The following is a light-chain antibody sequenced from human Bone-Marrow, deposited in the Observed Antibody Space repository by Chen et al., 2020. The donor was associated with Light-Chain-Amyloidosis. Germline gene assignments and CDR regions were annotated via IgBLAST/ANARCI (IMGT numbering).Light chain of an antibody. CDR1: ALPTKY. CDR3: QSADSSGTYEVI. V-gene: IGLV3-25*03. J-gene: IGLJ2*01. Sequence: SYELPQPPSVSVSAGQPAKTTCSGDALPTKYAYWYQQKPGQAPVLVIHRDTERPSGISERFSGSSSGTTATLTISGVQAEDEADYHCQSADSSGTYEVIFGGGTKLTVL. CDR2: RDT.